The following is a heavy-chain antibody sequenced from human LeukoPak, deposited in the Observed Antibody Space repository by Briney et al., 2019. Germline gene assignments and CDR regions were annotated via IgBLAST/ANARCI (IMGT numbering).Heavy chain of an antibody. J-gene: IGHJ3*02. CDR3: ARIEWERLGRAFDI. CDR1: GFTVSDNY. V-gene: IGHV3-53*01. Sequence: PGGSLRLSCAAYGFTVSDNYMTWVRQAPGKGLEWISSIYNTGATHYAESVKGRFTISRDNSKNTLFLQMNCLRAEDMAVYYCARIEWERLGRAFDIWGQGTMVTVSS. CDR2: IYNTGAT. D-gene: IGHD1-26*01.